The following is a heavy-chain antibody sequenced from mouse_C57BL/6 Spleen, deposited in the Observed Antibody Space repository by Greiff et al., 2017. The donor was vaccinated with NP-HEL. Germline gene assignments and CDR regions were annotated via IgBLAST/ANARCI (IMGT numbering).Heavy chain of an antibody. CDR1: GYTFTSYT. CDR3: ARDSSGLAWFAY. D-gene: IGHD3-2*02. Sequence: VQLQQSGAELARPGASVKMSCKASGYTFTSYTMHWVKQRPGQGLEWIGYINPSSGYTKYNQKFKDKATLTADKSSSTAYMQLSSLTSEDSAVYYCARDSSGLAWFAYWGQGTLVTVSA. V-gene: IGHV1-4*01. CDR2: INPSSGYT. J-gene: IGHJ3*01.